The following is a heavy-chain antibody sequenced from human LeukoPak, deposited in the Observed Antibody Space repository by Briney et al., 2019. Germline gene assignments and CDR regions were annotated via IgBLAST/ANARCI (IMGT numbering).Heavy chain of an antibody. J-gene: IGHJ3*02. Sequence: SETLSLTCAVYGGSFSGYYWSWIRQPPGKGLEWIGEINHSGSTNYNPSLKSRVTISVDTSKNQFSLKLSSVTAADTAVYYCARSLLRYFDWLLYGAFDIWGQGTMVTVSS. CDR3: ARSLLRYFDWLLYGAFDI. CDR1: GGSFSGYY. D-gene: IGHD3-9*01. CDR2: INHSGST. V-gene: IGHV4-34*01.